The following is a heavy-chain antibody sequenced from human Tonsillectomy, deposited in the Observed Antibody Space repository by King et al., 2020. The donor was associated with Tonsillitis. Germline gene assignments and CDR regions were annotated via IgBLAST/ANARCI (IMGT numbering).Heavy chain of an antibody. CDR2: ISGGGGST. CDR1: GFTFSTCA. CDR3: AKTYFYDSSGLDAFDI. V-gene: IGHV3-23*04. J-gene: IGHJ3*02. Sequence: VQLVESGGGWVQPGGSLRLSCAASGFTFSTCAMSWVRQPPGKGLEWVSAISGGGGSTYHADSVKGRFTISRDNSKNTMYLQMNSLRAEDTAIYYCAKTYFYDSSGLDAFDIWGQGTMVTVSS. D-gene: IGHD3-22*01.